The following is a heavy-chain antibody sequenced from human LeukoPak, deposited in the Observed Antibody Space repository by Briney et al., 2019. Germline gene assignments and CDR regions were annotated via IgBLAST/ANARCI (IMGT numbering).Heavy chain of an antibody. J-gene: IGHJ4*02. V-gene: IGHV1-46*01. Sequence: GSVKVSCKASGYTFTSYYMHWVRQAPGEGLEWMGLINPSGGSTSYAQKFQGRVTMTRDTSTSTVYMELSSLRSEDTAVYYCAKDGHSSGWWDWGQGTLVTVSS. D-gene: IGHD6-19*01. CDR2: INPSGGST. CDR3: AKDGHSSGWWD. CDR1: GYTFTSYY.